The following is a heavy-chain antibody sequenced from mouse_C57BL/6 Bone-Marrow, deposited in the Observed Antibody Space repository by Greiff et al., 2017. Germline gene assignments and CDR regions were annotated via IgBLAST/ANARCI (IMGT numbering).Heavy chain of an antibody. Sequence: QVQLKQSGAELVRPGASVTLSCKASGYTFTDYEMHWVKQTPVHGLEWIGAIDPETGGTAYNQKFKGKAILTADKSSSTAYMELRSLTSEDSAVYYCTRKGTMITPYYFDYWGQGTTLTVSS. CDR2: IDPETGGT. V-gene: IGHV1-15*01. CDR1: GYTFTDYE. CDR3: TRKGTMITPYYFDY. J-gene: IGHJ2*01. D-gene: IGHD2-4*01.